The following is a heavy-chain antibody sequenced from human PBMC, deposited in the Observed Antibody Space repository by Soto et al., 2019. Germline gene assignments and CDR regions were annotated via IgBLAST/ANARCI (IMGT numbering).Heavy chain of an antibody. CDR1: GFTFTRYS. V-gene: IGHV3-21*01. CDR3: ARESEDLTSNFDY. Sequence: GGSLRLSCAASGFTFTRYSMNWVRQAPGKGLEWVSSISSTTNYIYYADSMKGRFTVSRDNAKNSVYLEMNSLSAEDTAPYYCARESEDLTSNFDYWGQGTLVTVSS. J-gene: IGHJ4*02. CDR2: ISSTTNYI.